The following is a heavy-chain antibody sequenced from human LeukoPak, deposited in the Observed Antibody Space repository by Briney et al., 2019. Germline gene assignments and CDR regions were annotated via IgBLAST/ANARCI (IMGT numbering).Heavy chain of an antibody. V-gene: IGHV1-69*06. CDR2: IIPIFGTA. CDR1: GGTFSSYA. CDR3: ARGGDGYNSFDFDY. J-gene: IGHJ4*02. D-gene: IGHD5-24*01. Sequence: ASVKVSCKASGGTFSSYAISWARQAPGQGLEWMGRIIPIFGTANYAQKFQGRVTITADKSTSTAYMELSSLRSADTAVYYCARGGDGYNSFDFDYWGQGTLVTVSS.